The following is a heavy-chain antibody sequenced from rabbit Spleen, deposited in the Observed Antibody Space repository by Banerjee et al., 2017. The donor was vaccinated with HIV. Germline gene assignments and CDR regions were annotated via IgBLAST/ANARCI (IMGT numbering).Heavy chain of an antibody. CDR3: ARDGAGGSYFAL. V-gene: IGHV1S7*01. CDR1: GFTISSYW. D-gene: IGHD8-1*01. CDR2: IYPITETT. J-gene: IGHJ6*01. Sequence: QVEESGGRLVQPGGSLTLSCKAFGFTISSYWMNWVRQAPGKGLEWIGIIYPITETTYYANWVNGRFTISTDNAQHTVDLQMNSLTSADTATYFCARDGAGGSYFALWGQGTLVTVS.